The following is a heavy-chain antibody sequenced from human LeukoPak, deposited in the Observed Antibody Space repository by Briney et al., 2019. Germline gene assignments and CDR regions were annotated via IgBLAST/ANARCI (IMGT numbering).Heavy chain of an antibody. CDR2: INPNSGGT. D-gene: IGHD2-15*01. CDR3: ASLGYCSGGSCHSGDY. Sequence: ASVKVSCKASGYTFTGYYMHWVRQAPGQGLERMGRINPNSGGTNYAQKFQGRVTMTRDTSISTAYMELSRLRSDDTAVYYCASLGYCSGGSCHSGDYWGQGTLVTVSS. J-gene: IGHJ4*02. CDR1: GYTFTGYY. V-gene: IGHV1-2*06.